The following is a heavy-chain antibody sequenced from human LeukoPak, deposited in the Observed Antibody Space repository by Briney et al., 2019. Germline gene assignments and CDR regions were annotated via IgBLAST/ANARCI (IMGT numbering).Heavy chain of an antibody. CDR1: GFTFSSYS. CDR3: ARDLWLGHDGDY. J-gene: IGHJ4*02. CDR2: ISSSSSYI. D-gene: IGHD3-10*01. Sequence: GGSLRLSCAASGFTFSSYSMNWVRQAPGKGLEWVSSISSSSSYIYYADSVKGRFTISRDNAKNSLYLQMNSLRAEDTAVYYCARDLWLGHDGDYWGQGTLVTVSS. V-gene: IGHV3-21*01.